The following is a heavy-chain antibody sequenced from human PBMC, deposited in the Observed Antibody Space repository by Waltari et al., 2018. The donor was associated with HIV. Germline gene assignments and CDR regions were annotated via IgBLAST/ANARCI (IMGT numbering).Heavy chain of an antibody. CDR1: GLTFSSYA. V-gene: IGHV3-33*01. CDR2: IWHDANNQ. CDR3: ARDSPAFSRGTEELDY. D-gene: IGHD2-2*01. Sequence: QVQLVESGGGVVQPGKSLRLSCAASGLTFSSYAMPWVRQAPGKGLEWVAVIWHDANNQYYADSVQGRFTISRDNSKNTLYLQMNSLRAEDTALYYCARDSPAFSRGTEELDYWGQGTLVTVSS. J-gene: IGHJ4*02.